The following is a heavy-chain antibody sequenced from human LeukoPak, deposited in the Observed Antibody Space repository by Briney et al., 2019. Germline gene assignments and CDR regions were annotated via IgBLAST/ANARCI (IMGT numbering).Heavy chain of an antibody. J-gene: IGHJ6*03. CDR3: ARLAAAGVHDYYYYYMDV. D-gene: IGHD6-13*01. CDR1: GYSFTSYW. CDR2: IYPGDSDT. Sequence: GESLKISCKGSGYSFTSYWIGWVRQMPGKGLEWMGIIYPGDSDTRYSPSFQGQVTISADKSISTAYLQWSSLKASDTAMYYCARLAAAGVHDYYYYYMDVWGKGTTVTVSS. V-gene: IGHV5-51*01.